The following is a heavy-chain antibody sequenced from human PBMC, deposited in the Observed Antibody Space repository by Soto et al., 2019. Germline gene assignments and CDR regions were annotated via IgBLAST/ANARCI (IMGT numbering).Heavy chain of an antibody. D-gene: IGHD3-22*01. CDR2: IIPIFGTA. Sequence: ASVKVSCKASGGTFSSYAISWVRQAPGQGLEWMGGIIPIFGTANYAQKFQGRVTITADESTSTAYMELSSLRSEDTAVYYCARTENYYDSSGYYPSFDYWGQGPLVTVSS. V-gene: IGHV1-69*13. CDR1: GGTFSSYA. J-gene: IGHJ4*02. CDR3: ARTENYYDSSGYYPSFDY.